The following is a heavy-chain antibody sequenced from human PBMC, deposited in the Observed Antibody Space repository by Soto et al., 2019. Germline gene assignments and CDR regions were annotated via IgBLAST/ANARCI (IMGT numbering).Heavy chain of an antibody. V-gene: IGHV3-30*03. CDR1: GFTFRSYG. CDR2: ISFDERTK. D-gene: IGHD3-22*01. CDR3: ARDHHYRISGYYSHLDI. J-gene: IGHJ4*02. Sequence: QLQLVESGGGVVQPGGSLRLSCSASGFTFRSYGMNWVRQAPGKGLEWVALISFDERTKHYGDSVKGRFTISRDNSEDTLYLQMNSLRVEDTAVYYCARDHHYRISGYYSHLDIWGQGTLVTVSS.